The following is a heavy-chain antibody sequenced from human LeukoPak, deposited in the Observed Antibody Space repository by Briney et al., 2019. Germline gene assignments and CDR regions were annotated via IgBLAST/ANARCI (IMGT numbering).Heavy chain of an antibody. CDR1: GFTFDDYG. V-gene: IGHV3-48*01. J-gene: IGHJ3*02. D-gene: IGHD6-13*01. CDR2: ISSSSSTI. CDR3: ARVSSSWYDAFDI. Sequence: PGGSLRLSCAASGFTFDDYGMSWVRQAPGKGLEWVSYISSSSSTIYYADSVKGRFTISRDNAKNSLYLQMNSLRAEDTAVYYCARVSSSWYDAFDIWGQGTMVTVSS.